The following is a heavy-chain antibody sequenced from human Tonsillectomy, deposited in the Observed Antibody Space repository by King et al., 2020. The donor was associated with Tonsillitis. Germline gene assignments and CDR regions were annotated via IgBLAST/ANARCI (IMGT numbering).Heavy chain of an antibody. V-gene: IGHV1-2*02. CDR2: INPNSGGT. CDR1: GYTFTGYY. D-gene: IGHD5-18*01. J-gene: IGHJ5*02. CDR3: ARDVSYAYPSDWFDP. Sequence: QLVQSGAEVKKPGASVKVSCKASGYTFTGYYMHWVRQAPGQGLEWMGWINPNSGGTNYAQNFQGRVTMTRDTSITTAYMELSRLRSDDTAVYYCARDVSYAYPSDWFDPWGQGTLVTVSS.